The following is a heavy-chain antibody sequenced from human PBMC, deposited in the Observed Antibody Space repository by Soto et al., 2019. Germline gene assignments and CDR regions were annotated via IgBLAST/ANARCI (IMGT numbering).Heavy chain of an antibody. D-gene: IGHD3-10*01. CDR1: GFTFSSYG. CDR3: AKGSLLWFGELPA. Sequence: QVQLVESGGGVVQPGRSLRLSCAASGFTFSSYGMHWVRQAPGKGLEWVAVISYDGSNKYYAASVKGRFTISRDNSKNTLYLQMNSLRGEDTAVYYCAKGSLLWFGELPAWGQGTLVTVSS. V-gene: IGHV3-30*18. CDR2: ISYDGSNK. J-gene: IGHJ5*02.